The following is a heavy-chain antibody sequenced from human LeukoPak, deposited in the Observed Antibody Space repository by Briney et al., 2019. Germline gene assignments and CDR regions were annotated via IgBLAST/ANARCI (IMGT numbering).Heavy chain of an antibody. CDR2: ISYDGSNK. V-gene: IGHV3-30-3*01. Sequence: GGSLRLSCAASGFTFSSYAMHWVRQAPGKGLEWVAVISYDGSNKYYADSVKGRFTISRDNSKNTLYLQMNSLRAEDTAVYYCARRAHCSGGSCYSWDYYGMDVWGQGTTVTVSS. CDR3: ARRAHCSGGSCYSWDYYGMDV. CDR1: GFTFSSYA. D-gene: IGHD2-15*01. J-gene: IGHJ6*02.